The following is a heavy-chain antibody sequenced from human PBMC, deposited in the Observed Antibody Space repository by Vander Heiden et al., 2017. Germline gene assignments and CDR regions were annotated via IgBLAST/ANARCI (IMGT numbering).Heavy chain of an antibody. J-gene: IGHJ5*02. CDR3: AREDCSSTSCYTFSGWFDP. CDR2: IIPIFGTA. D-gene: IGHD2-2*02. Sequence: QVQLVQSGAEVKKPGSSVKVSCKASGGTFSSYAISWVRQAPGQGLEWMGGIIPIFGTANYAQKFQGRVTITADESTSTAYMELSSLRSEDTAVYYCAREDCSSTSCYTFSGWFDPWGQGTLDTVSS. CDR1: GGTFSSYA. V-gene: IGHV1-69*01.